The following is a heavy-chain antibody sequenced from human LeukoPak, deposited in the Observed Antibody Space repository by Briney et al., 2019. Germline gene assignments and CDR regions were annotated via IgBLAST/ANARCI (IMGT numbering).Heavy chain of an antibody. D-gene: IGHD2-15*01. V-gene: IGHV3-30*18. CDR3: AKGGRVYYYYGMDV. J-gene: IGHJ6*02. CDR1: GFTFSSYG. Sequence: GGSLRLSCAASGFTFSSYGMHWVPQAPGKGLEWVAVISYDGSNKYYADSVKGRFTISRDNSKNTLYLQMNSLRAEDTAVYYCAKGGRVYYYYGMDVWGQGTTVTVSS. CDR2: ISYDGSNK.